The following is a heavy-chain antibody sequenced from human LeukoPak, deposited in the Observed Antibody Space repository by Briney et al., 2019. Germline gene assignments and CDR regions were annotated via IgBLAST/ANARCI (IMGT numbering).Heavy chain of an antibody. CDR2: ISAYNGNT. CDR1: GYTFTSYG. J-gene: IGHJ6*02. Sequence: ASVKVSCKASGYTFTSYGIIWVRQAPGQGLEWMGWISAYNGNTNYAQKLQGRVTMTTDTSTSTAYMELRSLRSDDTAVYYCARVVVVPSPPPHYYYYYGMDVWGQGTTVTVSS. D-gene: IGHD2-2*01. CDR3: ARVVVVPSPPPHYYYYYGMDV. V-gene: IGHV1-18*01.